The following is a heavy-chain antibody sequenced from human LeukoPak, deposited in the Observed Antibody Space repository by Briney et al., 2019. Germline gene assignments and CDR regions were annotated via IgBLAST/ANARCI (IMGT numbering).Heavy chain of an antibody. CDR2: ISASGST. Sequence: SETLSLTCTVSGGSISSYYWGWIRQPAGKGLEWIGRISASGSTNYNPSLKSRVTMSVDTSSNQFSLKLSSVTAADTAVYYCARVSHYYDSSGYYYVRAFDIWGQGTMVTVSS. CDR1: GGSISSYY. J-gene: IGHJ3*02. CDR3: ARVSHYYDSSGYYYVRAFDI. D-gene: IGHD3-22*01. V-gene: IGHV4-4*07.